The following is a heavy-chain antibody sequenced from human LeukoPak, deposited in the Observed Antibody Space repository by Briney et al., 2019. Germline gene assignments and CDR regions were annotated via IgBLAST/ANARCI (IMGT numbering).Heavy chain of an antibody. V-gene: IGHV4-59*01. CDR1: GGSINNYY. CDR2: IYYSGNTNYNT. Sequence: SETLSHTCTVSGGSINNYYWSWIRQSPGKGLEWIGYIYYSGNTNYNTNYNPSLISRVTISVDTSKNQFSLNLSSVTAADTAVYYCARGGGISSYYYYMDVWGKGTTVTISS. D-gene: IGHD2-8*02. J-gene: IGHJ6*03. CDR3: ARGGGISSYYYYMDV.